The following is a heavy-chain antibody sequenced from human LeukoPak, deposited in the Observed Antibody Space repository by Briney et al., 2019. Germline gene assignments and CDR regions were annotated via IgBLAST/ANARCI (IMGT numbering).Heavy chain of an antibody. CDR2: ISSSGIST. J-gene: IGHJ3*02. CDR1: GFTFSSYA. Sequence: GGSLRLSCAASGFTFSSYAMSWVRQAPGKGPEWVSAISSSGISTYYADSVKGRFTISRDNSKNTLYLQMSSLRAGDTAVVYCAKVRGGYAFDIWGQGTMVTVSS. V-gene: IGHV3-23*01. D-gene: IGHD3-16*01. CDR3: AKVRGGYAFDI.